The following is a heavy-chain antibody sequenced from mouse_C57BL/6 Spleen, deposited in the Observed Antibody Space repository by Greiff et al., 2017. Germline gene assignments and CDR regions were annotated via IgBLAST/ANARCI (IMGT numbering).Heavy chain of an antibody. V-gene: IGHV1-69*01. CDR3: ASYGRGFAY. J-gene: IGHJ3*01. CDR2: IDPSDSYT. D-gene: IGHD2-10*02. CDR1: GYAFSSYW. Sequence: QVQLKESGPELVKPGASVKISCKASGYAFSSYWMHWVKQRPGQGLEWIGEIDPSDSYTNYNQKFKGKSTLTVDKSSSTAYMQLSSLTSEDSAVYYCASYGRGFAYWGQGTLVTVSA.